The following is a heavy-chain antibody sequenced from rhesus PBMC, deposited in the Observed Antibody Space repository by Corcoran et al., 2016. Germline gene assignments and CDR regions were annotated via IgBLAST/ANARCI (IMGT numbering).Heavy chain of an antibody. CDR2: INSGGGST. V-gene: IGHV3S5*01. Sequence: EVQLVETGGGLLQPGGSLKLSCAASGFTFRSYGIRWVGQAPGKGLEWVSAINSGGGSTYYADSVKGRFTISRDNAKNTLSLQMNSLRAEDTAVYYCAKGDGLDSWGQGVVVTVSS. J-gene: IGHJ6*01. CDR3: AKGDGLDS. CDR1: GFTFRSYG.